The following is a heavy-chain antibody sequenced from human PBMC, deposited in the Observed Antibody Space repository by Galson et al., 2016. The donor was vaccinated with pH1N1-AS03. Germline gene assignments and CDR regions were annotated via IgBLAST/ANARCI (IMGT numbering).Heavy chain of an antibody. Sequence: SLRLSCAASGFTFSNLWMHWVRQGPGKGLVWVARVNGDGSSTTYADPVKGRFTISRDNAKNTVYLQMISLRAEDTAVYYCATGRGYYYEYWGQGTPVTVSS. V-gene: IGHV3-74*01. CDR3: ATGRGYYYEY. J-gene: IGHJ4*02. D-gene: IGHD3-10*01. CDR1: GFTFSNLW. CDR2: VNGDGSST.